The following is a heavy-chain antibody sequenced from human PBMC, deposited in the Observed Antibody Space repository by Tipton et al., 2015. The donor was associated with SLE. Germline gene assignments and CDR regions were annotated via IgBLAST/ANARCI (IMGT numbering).Heavy chain of an antibody. Sequence: TLSLTCTVSGGSISSHYWSWIRQPPGKGLEWIGYICYSGSTNYNPSLKSRVTISVDTSKNQFSLKLSSVTAADTAVYYCARGDSSGWYNWYFDLWGRGTLVTVSS. J-gene: IGHJ2*01. D-gene: IGHD6-19*01. CDR3: ARGDSSGWYNWYFDL. CDR2: ICYSGST. CDR1: GGSISSHY. V-gene: IGHV4-59*11.